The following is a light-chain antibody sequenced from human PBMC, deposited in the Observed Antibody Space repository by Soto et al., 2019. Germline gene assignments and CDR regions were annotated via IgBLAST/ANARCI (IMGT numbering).Light chain of an antibody. CDR2: AAS. CDR1: QGISNW. J-gene: IGKJ5*01. V-gene: IGKV1D-12*01. Sequence: DIPMTQSPSSVSASVGDRVTITCRASQGISNWLAWYQQKPGEAPKLLIYAASSLQGGVPTRFSGSGSGTDFTLTISSLQPEDFATYYCQQANSFPRTFGQGTRLEMK. CDR3: QQANSFPRT.